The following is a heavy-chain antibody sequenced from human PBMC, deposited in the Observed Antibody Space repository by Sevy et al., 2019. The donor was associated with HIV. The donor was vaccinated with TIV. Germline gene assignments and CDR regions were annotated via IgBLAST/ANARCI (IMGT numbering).Heavy chain of an antibody. CDR2: IGSSGSNV. CDR1: GFIFSSYE. D-gene: IGHD3-16*02. Sequence: GGSLRLSCAASGFIFSSYEMSWVRQAPGKGLEWISYIGSSGSNVYHADSVKGRFTISRDNAQNSLCLQMNSLRVEDTAVYYCNRFTLQGEDAFDLWGHGTMVTVSS. V-gene: IGHV3-48*03. J-gene: IGHJ3*01. CDR3: NRFTLQGEDAFDL.